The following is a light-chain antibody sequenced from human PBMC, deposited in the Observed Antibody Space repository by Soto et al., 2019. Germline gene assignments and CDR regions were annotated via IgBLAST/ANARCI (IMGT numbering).Light chain of an antibody. CDR3: QQRSNWPIP. V-gene: IGKV3-15*01. Sequence: EIGITQSPATLSVSPGERATLSRRASQSVGSSLAWYQRKPGRAPRLLIYGASTRATGIPATFSGSGSGTDFTLTISSLEPEDFAVYYCQQRSNWPIPFGQGTLLEVK. J-gene: IGKJ5*01. CDR1: QSVGSS. CDR2: GAS.